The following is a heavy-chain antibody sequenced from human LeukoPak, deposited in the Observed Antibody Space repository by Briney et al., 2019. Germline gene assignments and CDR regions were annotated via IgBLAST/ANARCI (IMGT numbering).Heavy chain of an antibody. Sequence: GGSLRLSCAASGFTFSSYAMSWVRQAPGKGLEWVSAISGSGGSTYYADSVKGRFTISRDNSKNTLYLQMNSLRAEDTVVYYCARDQRRYSSGWYDYWGQGTLVTVSS. J-gene: IGHJ4*02. CDR1: GFTFSSYA. CDR3: ARDQRRYSSGWYDY. V-gene: IGHV3-23*01. D-gene: IGHD6-19*01. CDR2: ISGSGGST.